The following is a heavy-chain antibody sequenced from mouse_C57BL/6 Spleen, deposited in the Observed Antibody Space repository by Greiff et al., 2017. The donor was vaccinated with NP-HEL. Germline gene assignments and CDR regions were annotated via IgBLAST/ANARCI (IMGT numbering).Heavy chain of an antibody. J-gene: IGHJ3*01. CDR3: ASGVGTDGFAY. CDR2: IYPGDGGT. V-gene: IGHV1-82*01. CDR1: GYAFSSSW. Sequence: VKLVESGPELVKPGASVKISCKASGYAFSSSWMNWVKQRPGKGLEWIGRIYPGDGGTNYNGKFKGKATLTADKSSSTAYMQLSSLQSEDSAVYFCASGVGTDGFAYWGQGTLVTVSA. D-gene: IGHD1-1*02.